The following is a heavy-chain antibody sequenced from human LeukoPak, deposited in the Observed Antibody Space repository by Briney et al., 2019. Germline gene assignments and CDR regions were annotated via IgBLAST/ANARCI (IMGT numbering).Heavy chain of an antibody. CDR1: GSTFTGYY. CDR2: INPNSGST. Sequence: ASVTVSCKATGSTFTGYYMHWVRQAPGQGLEWMGRINPNSGSTNYAQKFQGRVTMTRDTSISTAYMELSRLRSDDTAVYYCARADIAVAGGNWYFDLWGRGTLVTVSS. D-gene: IGHD6-19*01. V-gene: IGHV1-2*06. J-gene: IGHJ2*01. CDR3: ARADIAVAGGNWYFDL.